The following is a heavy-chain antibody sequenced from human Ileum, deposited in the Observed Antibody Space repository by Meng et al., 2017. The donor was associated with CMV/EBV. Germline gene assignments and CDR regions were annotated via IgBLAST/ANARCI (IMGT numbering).Heavy chain of an antibody. D-gene: IGHD3-16*01. Sequence: GESLKIPCAASGFTFTTYAMSWVRQAPGKGLEWVSVISGGGESTFYADPVKGRFTISRDNSKNSLYLQMNSLRAEDTAVYYCAKGHTINTLTVFDYWGQGTLVTVSS. J-gene: IGHJ4*02. CDR1: GFTFTTYA. V-gene: IGHV3-23*01. CDR3: AKGHTINTLTVFDY. CDR2: ISGGGEST.